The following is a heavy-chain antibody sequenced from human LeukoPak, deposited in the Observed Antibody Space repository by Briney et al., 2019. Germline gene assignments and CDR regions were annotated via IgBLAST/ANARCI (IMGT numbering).Heavy chain of an antibody. CDR1: GGSISSGGYY. J-gene: IGHJ4*02. V-gene: IGHV4-30-2*01. CDR3: ARERGAMAMIVD. Sequence: SETLSLTCTVSGGSISSGGYYWSWIRQPPGKGLEWIGYIYHSGSTYYNPSLKGRVTISVDTSKNQFSLKLSSVTAADTAVYYCARERGAMAMIVDWGQGTLVTVSS. D-gene: IGHD3-22*01. CDR2: IYHSGST.